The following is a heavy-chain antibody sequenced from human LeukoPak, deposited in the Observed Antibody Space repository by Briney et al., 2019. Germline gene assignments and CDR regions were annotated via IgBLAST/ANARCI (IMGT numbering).Heavy chain of an antibody. CDR2: ISSSRGIT. Sequence: GGSLRLSCAASGFMFSDYAMSWVRQAPGKGLEWVSVISSSRGITYYADSVKGRFTISRDNSKNSLYLQMNSLRTEDTALYYCAKGVNQLLYAHFDYWGQGTLVTVSS. CDR3: AKGVNQLLYAHFDY. J-gene: IGHJ4*02. D-gene: IGHD2-2*02. CDR1: GFMFSDYA. V-gene: IGHV3-23*01.